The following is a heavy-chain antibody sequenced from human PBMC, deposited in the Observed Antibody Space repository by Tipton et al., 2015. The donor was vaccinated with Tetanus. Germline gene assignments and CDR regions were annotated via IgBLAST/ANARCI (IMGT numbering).Heavy chain of an antibody. J-gene: IGHJ5*02. D-gene: IGHD1-1*01. CDR3: ARGGDNLTFQRPTGRWFDP. Sequence: LRLSCTVSGGSVSSGAYCWSWIRQHPGKGLESIGCISSRGSTYYNPSLTSRVSISVDTSKNQFSLKLTSGTAADTAIYYCARGGDNLTFQRPTGRWFDPWGHGTLVTVSS. CDR1: GGSVSSGAYC. CDR2: ISSRGST. V-gene: IGHV4-31*03.